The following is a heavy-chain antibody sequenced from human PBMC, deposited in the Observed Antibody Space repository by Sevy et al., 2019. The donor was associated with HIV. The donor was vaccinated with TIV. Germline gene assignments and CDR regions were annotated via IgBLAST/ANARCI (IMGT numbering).Heavy chain of an antibody. CDR2: IYPGDSDT. V-gene: IGHV5-51*01. J-gene: IGHJ3*02. CDR3: ARRGRTAVEDGFDI. D-gene: IGHD2-21*02. Sequence: GESLKISCKGSGYDFTTRWIGWARQMPGKGLEWMGIIYPGDSDTRNSPSFQGQVTISADKSISTAYLQWSSLKTSDTAMYYCARRGRTAVEDGFDIWGQGTMVTVSS. CDR1: GYDFTTRW.